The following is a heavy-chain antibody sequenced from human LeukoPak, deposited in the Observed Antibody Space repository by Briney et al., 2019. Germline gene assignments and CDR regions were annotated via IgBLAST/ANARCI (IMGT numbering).Heavy chain of an antibody. V-gene: IGHV3-23*01. D-gene: IGHD6-13*01. J-gene: IGHJ4*02. CDR3: AKVALSSSWYGGQYYFDY. CDR1: RFTFRSYA. CDR2: ASSTGGST. Sequence: GGSLRLSCAASRFTFRSYAMSWVRQAPGEGLEWVSAASSTGGSTYYADSVKGRFTISRDNSKNTLYLQMNSLRAEDTAVYYCAKVALSSSWYGGQYYFDYWGQGTLVTVSS.